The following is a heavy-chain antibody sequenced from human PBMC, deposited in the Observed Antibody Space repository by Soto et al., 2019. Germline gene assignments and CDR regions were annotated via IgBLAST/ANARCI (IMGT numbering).Heavy chain of an antibody. Sequence: QELLVESGGGVVRPGSSLRLSCVTSGIIFEAHAFHWVRQAPGKGLKWVALIWYGGTTYYEDSVQGRFTISRDNSKKTVFLKMNHLRPEDSGVYYCARVRNNNDKRLDVWGQGTTVNVSS. CDR1: GIIFEAHA. D-gene: IGHD2-8*01. J-gene: IGHJ6*02. V-gene: IGHV3-33*01. CDR2: IWYGGTT. CDR3: ARVRNNNDKRLDV.